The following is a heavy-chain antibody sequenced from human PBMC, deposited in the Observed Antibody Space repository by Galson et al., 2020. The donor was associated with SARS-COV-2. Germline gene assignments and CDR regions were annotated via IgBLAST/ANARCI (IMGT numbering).Heavy chain of an antibody. CDR2: IYYSGST. CDR3: ARERGQEGFGELLEPQHFDY. Sequence: SETLSLTCTVSGGSVSSGSYYWSWIRQPPGKGLEWIGYIYYSGSTNYNPSLKSRVTISVDTSKNQFSLKLSSVTAADTAVYYCARERGQEGFGELLEPQHFDYWGQGTLVTVSS. J-gene: IGHJ4*02. CDR1: GGSVSSGSYY. V-gene: IGHV4-61*01. D-gene: IGHD3-10*01.